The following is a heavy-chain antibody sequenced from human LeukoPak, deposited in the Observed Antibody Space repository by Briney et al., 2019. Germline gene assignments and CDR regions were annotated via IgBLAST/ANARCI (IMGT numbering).Heavy chain of an antibody. CDR2: ISYDGSNK. Sequence: GGSLRLSCAASGFTFSSHAMPWVRQAPGKGLEWVAVISYDGSNKDYADSVKGRFTISRDNSQNTLYLQMNSLRAEDTAVYYCARDFQALDYWGQGTLVTVSS. CDR3: ARDFQALDY. CDR1: GFTFSSHA. V-gene: IGHV3-30-3*01. J-gene: IGHJ4*02.